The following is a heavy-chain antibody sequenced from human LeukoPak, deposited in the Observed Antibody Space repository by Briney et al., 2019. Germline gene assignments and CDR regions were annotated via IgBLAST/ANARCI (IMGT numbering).Heavy chain of an antibody. D-gene: IGHD6-13*01. V-gene: IGHV3-53*01. CDR3: ARDRGHSSSWSPHTLDY. CDR1: GFTVSSNY. Sequence: PGGSLRLSCAASGFTVSSNYMSWVRQAPGKGLEWVSVIYSGGSTYYADSVKGRFTISRGNSKNTLYLQMNSLRAEDTAVYYCARDRGHSSSWSPHTLDYWGQGTLVTVSS. J-gene: IGHJ4*02. CDR2: IYSGGST.